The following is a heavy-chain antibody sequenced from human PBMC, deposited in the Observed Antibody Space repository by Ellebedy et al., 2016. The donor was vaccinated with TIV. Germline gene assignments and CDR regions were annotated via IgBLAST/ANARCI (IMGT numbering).Heavy chain of an antibody. CDR3: ARRDYYYYDSKPGAFDI. CDR1: GGSISSSSYY. D-gene: IGHD3-22*01. V-gene: IGHV4-39*01. Sequence: SETLSLXCTVSGGSISSSSYYWGWIRQPPGKGLEWIGSIYYSGSTYYNPSLKSRVTISVDTSKNQFSLKLSSVTAADTAVYYCARRDYYYYDSKPGAFDIWGQGTMVTVSS. CDR2: IYYSGST. J-gene: IGHJ3*02.